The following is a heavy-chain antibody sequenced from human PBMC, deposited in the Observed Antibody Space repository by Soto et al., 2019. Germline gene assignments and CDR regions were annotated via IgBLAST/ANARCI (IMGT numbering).Heavy chain of an antibody. CDR3: ARVTHYDILTGYYIPHVDY. Sequence: SVKVSCKASGGTFSSYAISWVRQAPGQGLEWMGGIISIFGTANYAQKFQGRVTITADESTSTAYMELGSLRSEDTAVYYCARVTHYDILTGYYIPHVDYWGQGTLIAVSS. CDR2: IISIFGTA. J-gene: IGHJ4*02. CDR1: GGTFSSYA. D-gene: IGHD3-9*01. V-gene: IGHV1-69*13.